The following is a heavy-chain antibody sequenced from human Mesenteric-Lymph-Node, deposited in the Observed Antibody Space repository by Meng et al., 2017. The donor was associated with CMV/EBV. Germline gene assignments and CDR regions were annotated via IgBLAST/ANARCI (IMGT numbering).Heavy chain of an antibody. CDR2: IRSDGSNK. D-gene: IGHD1-26*01. CDR3: AKLRKYSETGGDYYYGMDV. V-gene: IGHV3-30*02. CDR1: GFTFSGSP. Sequence: GGSLRLSCAASGFTFSGSPMHWVRQAPGKGLKWVAFIRSDGSNKYYADSVKGRFTISRDNSKNTLYLQMNSLRAEDTAVYYCAKLRKYSETGGDYYYGMDVWGQGTTVTVSS. J-gene: IGHJ6*02.